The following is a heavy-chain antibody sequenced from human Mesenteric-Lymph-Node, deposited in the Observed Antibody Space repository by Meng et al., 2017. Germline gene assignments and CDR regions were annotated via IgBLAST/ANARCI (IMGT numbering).Heavy chain of an antibody. CDR1: GFTFSSYS. V-gene: IGHV3-21*01. CDR3: ARSPRSFSWYYFDY. CDR2: ISSSSSYI. D-gene: IGHD6-13*01. J-gene: IGHJ4*02. Sequence: GGSLRLSCAASGFTFSSYSMNWVRQAPGKGLEWVSSISSSSSYIYYADSVKGRFTVSRDDSKNTLYLQMNSLRAEDTAVYYCARSPRSFSWYYFDYWGQGTLVTVSS.